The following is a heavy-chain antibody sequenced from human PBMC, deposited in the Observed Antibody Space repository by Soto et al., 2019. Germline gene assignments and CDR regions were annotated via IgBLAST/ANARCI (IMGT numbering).Heavy chain of an antibody. CDR1: GGSFSGYY. CDR3: ARKDAYNSRADY. J-gene: IGHJ4*01. CDR2: INHSGST. V-gene: IGHV4-34*01. D-gene: IGHD1-1*01. Sequence: SATLSLTCSVYGGSFSGYYWTWIRQPPGKGLEWIGEINHSGSTNYNPSLKSRVTISVDTSENQFSLKLTSVTAADTAVYYCARKDAYNSRADYWGHGTLVTV.